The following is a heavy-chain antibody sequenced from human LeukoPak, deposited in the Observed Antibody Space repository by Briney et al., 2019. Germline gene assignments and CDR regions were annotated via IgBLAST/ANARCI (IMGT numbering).Heavy chain of an antibody. J-gene: IGHJ3*02. CDR2: INWNGGST. Sequence: GGSLRLSCAASGFTFDDYGMSWVRQAPGKGLEWVSGINWNGGSTGYADSVKGRFTISRDNAKNSLYLQMNSLRAEDTALYYCARDAKIHYGSGIGAFDIWGQGTMVTVSS. D-gene: IGHD3-10*01. CDR3: ARDAKIHYGSGIGAFDI. V-gene: IGHV3-20*04. CDR1: GFTFDDYG.